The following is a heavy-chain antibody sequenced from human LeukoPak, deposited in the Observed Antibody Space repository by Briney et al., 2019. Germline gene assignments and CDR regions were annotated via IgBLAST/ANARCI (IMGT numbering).Heavy chain of an antibody. J-gene: IGHJ4*02. D-gene: IGHD3-10*01. Sequence: PSQTLSLTCTVSGGSISTNYYWSWVRQPPGKGLEWIGYIYYSGSTNYNPSLKSRVTMSVDTSKNQFSLKLSSVTAADTAVYYCARLQYGSNQPYIDYWGQGTLVTVSS. V-gene: IGHV4-59*01. CDR1: GGSISTNYY. CDR2: IYYSGST. CDR3: ARLQYGSNQPYIDY.